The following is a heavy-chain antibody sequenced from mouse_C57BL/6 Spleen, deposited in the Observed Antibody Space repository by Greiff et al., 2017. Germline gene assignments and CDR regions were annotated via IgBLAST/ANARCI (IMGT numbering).Heavy chain of an antibody. CDR3: ARGGDPYYFDY. CDR2: IYPGDGDT. V-gene: IGHV1-80*01. J-gene: IGHJ2*01. Sequence: QVQLQQSGAELVKPGASVKISCKASGYAFSSYWMNWVKQRPGKGLEWIGQIYPGDGDTTYNGKFKGKATLTADKSSSTAYMQLSSLTSEDSAVYFCARGGDPYYFDYWGQGTTLTVSS. CDR1: GYAFSSYW.